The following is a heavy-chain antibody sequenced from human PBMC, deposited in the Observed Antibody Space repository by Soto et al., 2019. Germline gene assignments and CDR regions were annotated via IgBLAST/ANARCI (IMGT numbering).Heavy chain of an antibody. CDR2: INAGNGNT. D-gene: IGHD6-19*01. CDR1: GYTFTSYA. Sequence: ASVKVSCKASGYTFTSYAMHWVRQAPGQRLEWMGWINAGNGNTKYSQKFQGRVTITRDTSASTAYMELSSLRSEDTAVYYCARTSVMYSSGLNWFDPWGQGTLVTVSS. J-gene: IGHJ5*02. V-gene: IGHV1-3*01. CDR3: ARTSVMYSSGLNWFDP.